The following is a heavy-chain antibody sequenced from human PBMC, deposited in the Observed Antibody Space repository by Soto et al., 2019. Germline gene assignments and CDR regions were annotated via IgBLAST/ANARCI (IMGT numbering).Heavy chain of an antibody. Sequence: SETLSLTCAVSGGSISSGGYSWSWIRQPPGKGLEWIGYIYHSGSTYYNPSLKSRVTISVDRSKNQFSLKLSSVTAADTTVYYCARGKGYSYGPRGDWFDPWGQGTLVTVSS. CDR1: GGSISSGGYS. CDR3: ARGKGYSYGPRGDWFDP. CDR2: IYHSGST. D-gene: IGHD5-18*01. V-gene: IGHV4-30-2*01. J-gene: IGHJ5*02.